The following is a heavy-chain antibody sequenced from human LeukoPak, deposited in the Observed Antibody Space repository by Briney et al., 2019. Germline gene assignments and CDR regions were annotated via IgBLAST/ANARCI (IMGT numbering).Heavy chain of an antibody. D-gene: IGHD1-26*01. J-gene: IGHJ5*02. CDR2: IFYSGNT. Sequence: SETLSLTCTVSGGSISSATSYWAWIRQPPGKGLEWIGSIFYSGNTYYNPSLKSRVTISVDTSKNQFSLKLSSVTAADTAVYYCARDISRRGSWFDPWGQGTLVTVSS. CDR3: ARDISRRGSWFDP. CDR1: GGSISSATSY. V-gene: IGHV4-39*02.